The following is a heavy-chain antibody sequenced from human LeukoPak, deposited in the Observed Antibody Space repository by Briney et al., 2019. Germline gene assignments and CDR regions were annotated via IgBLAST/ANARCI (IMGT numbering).Heavy chain of an antibody. D-gene: IGHD6-19*01. Sequence: PSETLSLTCTVSGGSISSGGYYWSWIRQHPGKGLEWIGYIYYSGSTYYNPSLKSRVTTSVDTSKNQFSLKLSSVTAADTAVYYCARGGYSSGFIYYFDYWGQGTLVTVSS. CDR3: ARGGYSSGFIYYFDY. J-gene: IGHJ4*02. CDR1: GGSISSGGYY. CDR2: IYYSGST. V-gene: IGHV4-31*03.